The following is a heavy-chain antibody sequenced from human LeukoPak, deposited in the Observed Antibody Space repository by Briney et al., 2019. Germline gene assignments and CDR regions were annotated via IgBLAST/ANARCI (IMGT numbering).Heavy chain of an antibody. CDR2: ISWNSGSI. D-gene: IGHD6-13*01. Sequence: GRSLRLSCAASGFTFDDYAMHWVRQAPGKGLEWVSGISWNSGSIGYADSVKGRFTISRDNAKNSLYLQMNSLRAEDTALYYCAKAFQYSSSWYRAFLDYWGQGTLVTVSS. CDR1: GFTFDDYA. V-gene: IGHV3-9*01. CDR3: AKAFQYSSSWYRAFLDY. J-gene: IGHJ4*02.